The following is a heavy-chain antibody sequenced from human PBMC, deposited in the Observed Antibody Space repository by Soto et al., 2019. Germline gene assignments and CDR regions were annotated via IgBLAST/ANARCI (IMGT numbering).Heavy chain of an antibody. CDR2: IYDSGST. Sequence: QVQLQESGPGLVNPSETLSLTCTVSGGSISGGGYYWSWIRQPPGKGLEWIGYIYDSGSTYYNPSLKSRISISVDTSKNQSSLRLSSVTAADTAVYYCAREIITLTTDWYFDLWGRGTLVTVSS. CDR1: GGSISGGGYY. J-gene: IGHJ2*01. D-gene: IGHD4-17*01. CDR3: AREIITLTTDWYFDL. V-gene: IGHV4-30-4*01.